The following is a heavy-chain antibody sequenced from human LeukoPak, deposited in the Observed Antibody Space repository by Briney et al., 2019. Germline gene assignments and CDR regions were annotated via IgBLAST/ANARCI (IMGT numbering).Heavy chain of an antibody. Sequence: GASVKVSCKASGYTFTSYDINWVRQAPGQGLEWMGRIIPIFDIKTYAERFQDRVTITADEDTSTVYMELSSLRSEDTALYYCARDSRPYYTGSGSYYKIGRFDYWGQGTGVTVSS. CDR3: ARDSRPYYTGSGSYYKIGRFDY. CDR2: IIPIFDIK. V-gene: IGHV1-69*13. CDR1: GYTFTSYD. J-gene: IGHJ4*02. D-gene: IGHD3-10*01.